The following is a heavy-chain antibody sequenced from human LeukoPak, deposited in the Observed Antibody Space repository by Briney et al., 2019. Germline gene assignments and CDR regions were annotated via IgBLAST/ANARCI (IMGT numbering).Heavy chain of an antibody. J-gene: IGHJ4*02. D-gene: IGHD3-10*01. V-gene: IGHV3-23*01. Sequence: PGRSLRLSCTASGFTFGDYAMSWVRQAPGQGLEWLSGISGTGAATYYADSVRGRFTISKDNSRNTLYLQINSLRVEDTAAYYCAKGGPNYYGPGNEIHQWGQGTLVTVSS. CDR1: GFTFGDYA. CDR2: ISGTGAAT. CDR3: AKGGPNYYGPGNEIHQ.